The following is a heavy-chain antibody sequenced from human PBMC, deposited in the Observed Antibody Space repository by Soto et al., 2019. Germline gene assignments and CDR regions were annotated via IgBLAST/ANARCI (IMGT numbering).Heavy chain of an antibody. CDR2: ISGSGGST. Sequence: EVQLFESGGGLVQPGGSLRLSCAASGFTSSSYAMSWVRQAPEKGLEWVSGISGSGGSTYYADSVKGRFTISRDNSKNTLYLQMNSLRAEDTAVYYCAKDRTITMIVVPHAFDIWGRGTMVTVSS. CDR1: GFTSSSYA. V-gene: IGHV3-23*01. J-gene: IGHJ3*02. D-gene: IGHD3-22*01. CDR3: AKDRTITMIVVPHAFDI.